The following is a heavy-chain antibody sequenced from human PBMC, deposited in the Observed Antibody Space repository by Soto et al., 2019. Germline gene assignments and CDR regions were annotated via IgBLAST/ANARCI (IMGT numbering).Heavy chain of an antibody. J-gene: IGHJ4*02. CDR3: AGESRYCSGGSCYFLPGIDY. CDR1: GGTFSSYA. D-gene: IGHD2-15*01. CDR2: IIPIFGTA. V-gene: IGHV1-69*13. Sequence: PGASVKVSCKASGGTFSSYAISWVRQAPGQGLEWMGGIIPIFGTANYAQKFQGRVTITADESTSTAYMELSSLRSEDTAVYYCAGESRYCSGGSCYFLPGIDYWGQGTLVTVSS.